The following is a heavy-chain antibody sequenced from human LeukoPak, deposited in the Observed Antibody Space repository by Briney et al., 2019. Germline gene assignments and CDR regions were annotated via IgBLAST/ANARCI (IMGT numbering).Heavy chain of an antibody. D-gene: IGHD2-2*01. CDR1: GFMFSDHW. Sequence: GGSLRLSCAPSGFMFSDHWMSWVRQAPGKGPEWVANINAHGSQQYSVDSLKGRFTVSRDNAKKSLYLQMNDVRAEDTAVYFCVKWGPYCSTYYCPALESWGQGTLVTVSS. CDR3: VKWGPYCSTYYCPALES. V-gene: IGHV3-7*01. J-gene: IGHJ4*02. CDR2: INAHGSQQ.